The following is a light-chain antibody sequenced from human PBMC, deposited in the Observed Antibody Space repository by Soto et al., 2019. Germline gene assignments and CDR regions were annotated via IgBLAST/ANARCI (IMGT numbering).Light chain of an antibody. CDR1: SSDIGGYNS. Sequence: QSVLTQSPSASGSPGQSVTISCTGTSSDIGGYNSVSWYQQHPGKAPKVMIYDVSKRPSGVPDRFSGSKSGNTASLTVSALQAEDEAAYYCSSYTDRNNLVFGTGTKLTVL. CDR2: DVS. CDR3: SSYTDRNNLV. V-gene: IGLV2-8*01. J-gene: IGLJ1*01.